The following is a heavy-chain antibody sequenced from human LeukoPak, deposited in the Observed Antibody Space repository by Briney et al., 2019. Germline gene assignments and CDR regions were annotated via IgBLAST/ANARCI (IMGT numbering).Heavy chain of an antibody. D-gene: IGHD2-8*01. CDR3: AKAVGCTNGVCYESHDY. Sequence: PGGSLRLSCAASGFTFSSYGMHWVRQAPGKGLEWVACIRYDGSNKYYADSVKGRFTISRDNSKNTLYLQMNSLRAEDTAVYYCAKAVGCTNGVCYESHDYWGQGTLVTVSS. CDR1: GFTFSSYG. J-gene: IGHJ4*02. CDR2: IRYDGSNK. V-gene: IGHV3-30*02.